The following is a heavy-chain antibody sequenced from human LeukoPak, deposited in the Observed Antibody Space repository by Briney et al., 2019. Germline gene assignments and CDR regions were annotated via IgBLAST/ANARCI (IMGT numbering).Heavy chain of an antibody. CDR3: TRVGYIDEGIDY. V-gene: IGHV3-7*04. CDR1: XXXFSXXW. CDR2: IKQDGSKK. Sequence: GSLRLSCVAXXXXFSXXWMTXXRXAPGKXLEXXANIKQDGSKKSYVDSVKGRFTISRDNAKNSLYLQMNSLRAEDTAIYYCTRVGYIDEGIDYWGQGTLVTVSS. D-gene: IGHD5-24*01. J-gene: IGHJ4*02.